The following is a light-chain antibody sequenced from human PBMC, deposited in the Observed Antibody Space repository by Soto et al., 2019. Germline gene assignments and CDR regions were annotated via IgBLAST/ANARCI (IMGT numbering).Light chain of an antibody. CDR3: QSYDRRLSSYV. V-gene: IGLV1-40*01. Sequence: QSVLTQPPSGSGAPGQRVTISCTGSSANIGAAYNVDWYQQLPGTAPKLLIYGNNNRPSGVPARFSGSKSGTSASLAIAGLQAEDAGDCYCQSYDRRLSSYVLGTGTKDTVL. CDR2: GNN. CDR1: SANIGAAYN. J-gene: IGLJ1*01.